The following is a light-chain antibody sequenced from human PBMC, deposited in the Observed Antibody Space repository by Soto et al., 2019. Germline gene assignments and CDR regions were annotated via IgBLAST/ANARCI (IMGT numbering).Light chain of an antibody. Sequence: DIQMTQSPSTLSASVGDRVTITCRASQNVNNCLAWYQQKPGKAPKLLIHKASNLESGVPSRFSGSGSGTVFSLTISSLQPDDFATYYCQQYNPYWTFGQGTKVEIK. CDR1: QNVNNC. J-gene: IGKJ1*01. CDR3: QQYNPYWT. CDR2: KAS. V-gene: IGKV1-5*03.